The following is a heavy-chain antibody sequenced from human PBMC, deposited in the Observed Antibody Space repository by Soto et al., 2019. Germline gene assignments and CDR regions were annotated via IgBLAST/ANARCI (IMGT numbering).Heavy chain of an antibody. CDR3: ARGTTDEGFYFDY. D-gene: IGHD4-4*01. CDR2: IYSGGST. Sequence: GSLRLSCAASGFTISGNHMTWVRQAPGKGLEWVSVIYSGGSTYYADSVKGRFTISRHNSKNTLYLQMNSLRAEDTAVYYCARGTTDEGFYFDYWGQGTLVTVSS. V-gene: IGHV3-53*04. J-gene: IGHJ4*02. CDR1: GFTISGNH.